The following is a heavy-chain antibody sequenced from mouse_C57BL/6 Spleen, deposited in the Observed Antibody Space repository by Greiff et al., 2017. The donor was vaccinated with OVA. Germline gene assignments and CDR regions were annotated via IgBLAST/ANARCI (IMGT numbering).Heavy chain of an antibody. J-gene: IGHJ2*01. Sequence: VQLQQSGPELVKPGASVKISCKASGYTFTDYYMNWVKQSHGKSLEWIGDINPNNGGTSYNQKFKGKATLTVDKSSSTAYMELRSLTSEDSAVYYCAMGYYYGSSYYWGQGTTLTVSS. V-gene: IGHV1-26*01. CDR1: GYTFTDYY. CDR3: AMGYYYGSSYY. CDR2: INPNNGGT. D-gene: IGHD1-1*01.